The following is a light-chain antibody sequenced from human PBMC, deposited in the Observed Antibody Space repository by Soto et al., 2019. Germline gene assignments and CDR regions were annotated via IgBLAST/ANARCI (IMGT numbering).Light chain of an antibody. CDR2: DAS. CDR1: QDISNY. V-gene: IGKV1-33*01. J-gene: IGKJ3*01. CDR3: QQYDNLPFT. Sequence: DIQMTQSPSSLSASVGDRVTITCQASQDISNYLNLYQQKPGKAPKLLIYDASNLETGVPSRFSGSGAGTDFTFTISSLQPEDIATYYCQQYDNLPFTFGPGTKWISN.